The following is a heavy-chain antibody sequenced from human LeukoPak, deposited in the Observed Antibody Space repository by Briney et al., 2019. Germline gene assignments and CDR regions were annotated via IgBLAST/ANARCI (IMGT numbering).Heavy chain of an antibody. CDR1: GFTFTKYA. J-gene: IGHJ4*02. CDR2: ISGSGGDT. V-gene: IGHV3-23*01. CDR3: AHNLVEMDSSGYSGSY. Sequence: GGSLRLSCAASGFTFTKYAMSWVRQASGKGLEWVSVISGSGGDTTYADSVKGRFTISRDNSKNTLFLQMSSLRGEDTAVSYCAHNLVEMDSSGYSGSYWGQGTLVTVSS. D-gene: IGHD3-22*01.